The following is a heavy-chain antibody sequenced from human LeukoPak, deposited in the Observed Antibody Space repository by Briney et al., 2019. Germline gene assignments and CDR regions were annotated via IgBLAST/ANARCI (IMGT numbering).Heavy chain of an antibody. CDR1: GGSISSYY. V-gene: IGHV4-59*01. D-gene: IGHD1-26*01. J-gene: IGHJ6*03. CDR3: ARDRGIVGANYYYMDV. CDR2: IYYSGST. Sequence: PSETLSLTCTVSGGSISSYYWSWIRQPPGEGLEWIGCIYYSGSTNYNPSLKSRVTISVDTSTNQFSLKLSSVTAADTAVYYCARDRGIVGANYYYMDVWGKGTTVTVSS.